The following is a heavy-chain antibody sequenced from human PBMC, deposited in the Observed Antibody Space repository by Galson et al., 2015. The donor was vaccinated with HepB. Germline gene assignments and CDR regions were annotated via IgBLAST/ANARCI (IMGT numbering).Heavy chain of an antibody. D-gene: IGHD5-12*01. J-gene: IGHJ6*02. CDR1: GYTFTGYY. Sequence: SVKVSCKASGYTFTGYYMHWVRQAPGQGLEWMGRINPNSGGTNYAQKFQGRVTMTRDTSISTAYMELSRLRSDDTAVYYCARDREATPGIYYYGMDVWGQGTTVPVSS. V-gene: IGHV1-2*06. CDR2: INPNSGGT. CDR3: ARDREATPGIYYYGMDV.